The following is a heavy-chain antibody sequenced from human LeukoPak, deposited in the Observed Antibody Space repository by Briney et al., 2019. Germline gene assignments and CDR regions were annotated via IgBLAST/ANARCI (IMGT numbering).Heavy chain of an antibody. CDR1: GGSFTSSSYY. D-gene: IGHD5-18*01. CDR2: IYYSGSP. V-gene: IGHV4-39*01. Sequence: SETLSLTCTVSGGSFTSSSYYWGWIRQPPGKGLEWIGTIYYSGSPYYHPSLKSRLSISIDTSKNQFSLKLNSVTAADTAVYYGARHSYSHGYGDYWGQGTLVTVSS. J-gene: IGHJ4*02. CDR3: ARHSYSHGYGDY.